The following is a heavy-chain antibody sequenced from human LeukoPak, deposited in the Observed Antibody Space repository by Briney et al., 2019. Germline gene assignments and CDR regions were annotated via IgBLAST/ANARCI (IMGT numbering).Heavy chain of an antibody. CDR2: IYYSGST. V-gene: IGHV4-39*07. Sequence: PSETLSLTCTVSGGSISSSGYYWGWSRQPPGRGLEWIGSIYYSGSTYYNPSLKSRVTISLDTSGNQFSLKLSSVTAADTAVYYCASGYCGGACQLGGIDMWGQGTMVTVSS. D-gene: IGHD2-21*02. J-gene: IGHJ3*02. CDR3: ASGYCGGACQLGGIDM. CDR1: GGSISSSGYY.